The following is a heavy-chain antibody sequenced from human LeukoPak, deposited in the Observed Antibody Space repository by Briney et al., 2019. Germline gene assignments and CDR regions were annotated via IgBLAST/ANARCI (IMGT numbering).Heavy chain of an antibody. D-gene: IGHD3-9*01. Sequence: GRSLRLSCAASGFTFSSYGMHWVRQAPGKGLEWVAVISYDGSKKYYADSVKGRFTISRDNSKNTLYLQMNSLRAEDTAVYYCAKANYDILTGYSDWGQGTLVTVSS. CDR3: AKANYDILTGYSD. V-gene: IGHV3-30*18. J-gene: IGHJ4*02. CDR2: ISYDGSKK. CDR1: GFTFSSYG.